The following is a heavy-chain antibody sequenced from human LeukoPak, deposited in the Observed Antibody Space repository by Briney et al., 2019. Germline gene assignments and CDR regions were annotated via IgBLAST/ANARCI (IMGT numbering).Heavy chain of an antibody. CDR3: ARGIADLYYYYYYGMDV. Sequence: SETLSLTCTVSGGSISSSSYYWGWIRQPPGKGLEWIGGIYYSGSTYYNPSLKSRVTISVDTSKNQFSLKLSSVTAADTAVYYCARGIADLYYYYYYGMDVWGQGTTVTVSS. CDR1: GGSISSSSYY. D-gene: IGHD6-13*01. CDR2: IYYSGST. V-gene: IGHV4-39*01. J-gene: IGHJ6*02.